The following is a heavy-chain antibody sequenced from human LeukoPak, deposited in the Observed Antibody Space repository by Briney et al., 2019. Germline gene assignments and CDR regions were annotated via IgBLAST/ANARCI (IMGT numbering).Heavy chain of an antibody. CDR2: INPNSGGT. Sequence: ASVKVSCKASGYTFTGYYMHWVRQAPGQGLEWMGWINPNSGGTNYAQKFQGRVTMTRDTSISTAYMELSRLRSDDTAVYYCARNGEGIAAAGTWDLSYWGQGTLVTVSS. CDR3: ARNGEGIAAAGTWDLSY. D-gene: IGHD6-13*01. J-gene: IGHJ4*02. CDR1: GYTFTGYY. V-gene: IGHV1-2*02.